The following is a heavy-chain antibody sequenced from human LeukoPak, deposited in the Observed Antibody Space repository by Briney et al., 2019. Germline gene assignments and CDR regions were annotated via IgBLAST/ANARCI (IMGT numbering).Heavy chain of an antibody. CDR1: GFPDSINV. J-gene: IGHJ4*02. D-gene: IGHD7-27*01. Sequence: GGSLRHSCAASGFPDSINVMSWLRPAPGEGLEWVANIKQDGSEKYYVDSVKGRFTISRDNAKNSLYLQMNSLRAEDTAVYYCARDRAGDEDYWGQGTLVTVSS. CDR3: ARDRAGDEDY. CDR2: IKQDGSEK. V-gene: IGHV3-7*01.